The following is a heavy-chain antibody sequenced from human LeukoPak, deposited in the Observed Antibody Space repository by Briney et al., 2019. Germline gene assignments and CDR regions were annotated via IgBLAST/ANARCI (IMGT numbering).Heavy chain of an antibody. V-gene: IGHV3-7*01. CDR3: ARVLTLAYCSSTSCYSRSNYYYYYMDV. CDR1: GFTVSSNF. Sequence: TGGSLRLSCAASGFTVSSNFMTWVRQAPGKGLEWVANIKQDGSEKYYVDSVKGRFTISRDNAKNSLYLQMNSLRAEDTAVYYCARVLTLAYCSSTSCYSRSNYYYYYMDVWGKGTTVTVSS. CDR2: IKQDGSEK. J-gene: IGHJ6*03. D-gene: IGHD2-2*01.